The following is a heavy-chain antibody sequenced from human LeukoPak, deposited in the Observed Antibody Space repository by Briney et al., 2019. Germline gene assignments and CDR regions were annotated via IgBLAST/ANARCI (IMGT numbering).Heavy chain of an antibody. D-gene: IGHD7-27*01. CDR1: GFTFSSYS. J-gene: IGHJ3*02. CDR2: ISSSSSYI. V-gene: IGHV3-21*01. CDR3: AREILTGVNAFDI. Sequence: PGGSLRLSCAASGFTFSSYSVNWVRQAPGKGLEWVSSISSSSSYIYYADSVKGRFTISRDNAKNSLYLQMNSLRAEDTAVYYCAREILTGVNAFDIWGQGTMVTVSS.